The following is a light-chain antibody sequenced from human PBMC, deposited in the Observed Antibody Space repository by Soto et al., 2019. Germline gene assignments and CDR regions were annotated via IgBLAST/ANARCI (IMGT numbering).Light chain of an antibody. Sequence: QSALTQPRSVSGSPGHSVTISCFGTSSDIGSYNAVSWYQQHPGKAPKLIVHEVANRLSGVSGRFSGSKSGNTAFLTISGLQAEDEAVYYCCSHSSSITWMFGGGTKLTVL. CDR2: EVA. CDR3: CSHSSSITWM. V-gene: IGLV2-11*01. CDR1: SSDIGSYNA. J-gene: IGLJ3*02.